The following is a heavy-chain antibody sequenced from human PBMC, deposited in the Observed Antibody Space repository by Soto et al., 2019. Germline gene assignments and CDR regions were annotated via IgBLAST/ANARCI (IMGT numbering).Heavy chain of an antibody. J-gene: IGHJ4*02. Sequence: GGSLGLSCAASGFTFSSYSMNWVRQAPGKGLEWVSSISSSSSYIYYADSVKGRFTISRDNAKNSLYLQMNSLRAEDTAVYYCARVDGYNFFDYWGQGTLVTVSS. CDR2: ISSSSSYI. V-gene: IGHV3-21*01. CDR3: ARVDGYNFFDY. CDR1: GFTFSSYS. D-gene: IGHD5-12*01.